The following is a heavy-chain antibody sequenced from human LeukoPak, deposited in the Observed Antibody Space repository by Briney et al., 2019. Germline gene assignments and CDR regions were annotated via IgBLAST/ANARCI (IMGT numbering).Heavy chain of an antibody. Sequence: GGSLRLSCAGSGFTFSNHQMNWVRRAPGKGLECVVKIKQDGGEKHYVDSVKGRFTISRDNAKNSLYLQMNSLRVEDTAMYYCARWNYDSGSWVLDYWGQGTLVTVSS. CDR3: ARWNYDSGSWVLDY. J-gene: IGHJ4*02. CDR2: IKQDGGEK. CDR1: GFTFSNHQ. D-gene: IGHD3-10*01. V-gene: IGHV3-7*05.